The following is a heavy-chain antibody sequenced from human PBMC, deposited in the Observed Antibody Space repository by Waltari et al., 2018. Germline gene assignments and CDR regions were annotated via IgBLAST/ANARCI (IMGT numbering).Heavy chain of an antibody. D-gene: IGHD3-9*01. V-gene: IGHV3-9*01. CDR1: GFTFDAYA. CDR3: AKDNWLSTRYFDY. Sequence: EVQLVESGGGLVQPGRSLRLSCAASGFTFDAYAMHWVRQAPGKGLEWVSGISWNSGSIGYADSVKGRFTISRDNAKNSLYLQMNSLRAEDTALYYCAKDNWLSTRYFDYWGQGTLVTVSS. J-gene: IGHJ4*02. CDR2: ISWNSGSI.